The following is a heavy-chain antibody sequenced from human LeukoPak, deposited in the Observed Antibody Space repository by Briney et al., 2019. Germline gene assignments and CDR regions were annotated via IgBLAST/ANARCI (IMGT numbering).Heavy chain of an antibody. V-gene: IGHV4-30-2*01. CDR2: IYHSGST. CDR3: ASQWELGVL. D-gene: IGHD1-26*01. Sequence: SETLSLTCTVSGGSISSGGYYWSWIRQPPGKGLEWIGYIYHSGSTYYNPSLKSRVTISVDRSKNQFSLKLSSVTAADTAVYYCASQWELGVLWGQGTLVTVSS. J-gene: IGHJ4*02. CDR1: GGSISSGGYY.